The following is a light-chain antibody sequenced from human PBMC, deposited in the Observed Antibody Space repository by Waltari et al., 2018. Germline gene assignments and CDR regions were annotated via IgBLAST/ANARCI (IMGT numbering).Light chain of an antibody. CDR2: DAS. CDR1: QSVSDC. Sequence: EIVLTQSPATLSLSPGERATLSCRASQSVSDCLAWYQQKPGQAPRLLIHDASNRATGIPARFSGSGSGTDFTLTISSLEPEDFAVYYCQQCYIRYTFGQGTKVEIK. CDR3: QQCYIRYT. J-gene: IGKJ2*01. V-gene: IGKV3-11*01.